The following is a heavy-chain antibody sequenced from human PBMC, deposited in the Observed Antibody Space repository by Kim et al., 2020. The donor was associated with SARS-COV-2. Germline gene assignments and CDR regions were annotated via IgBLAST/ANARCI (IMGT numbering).Heavy chain of an antibody. J-gene: IGHJ4*02. Sequence: GRSLRLSCTASGFTFGDYAMSWFRQAPGKGLEWVGFIRSKAYGGTTEYAASVKGRFTISRDDSKSIAYLQMNSLKTEDTAVYYCTRYYYGSGSDFDYWGQGTLVTVSS. CDR3: TRYYYGSGSDFDY. V-gene: IGHV3-49*03. CDR1: GFTFGDYA. D-gene: IGHD3-10*01. CDR2: IRSKAYGGTT.